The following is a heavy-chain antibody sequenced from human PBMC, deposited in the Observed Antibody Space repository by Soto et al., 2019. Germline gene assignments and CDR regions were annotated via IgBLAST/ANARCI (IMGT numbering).Heavy chain of an antibody. V-gene: IGHV3-74*01. J-gene: IGHJ4*02. CDR2: INVDGSQT. Sequence: GGSLRLSCVVSGFTFSNYWMHWVRQAPGKGLVWVSRINVDGSQTNYVDSVKGRFTVSRDNAKNTLYLQMGSLRPGDTAIYYCARAIRDFWGQGTLVTVSS. CDR1: GFTFSNYW. CDR3: ARAIRDF.